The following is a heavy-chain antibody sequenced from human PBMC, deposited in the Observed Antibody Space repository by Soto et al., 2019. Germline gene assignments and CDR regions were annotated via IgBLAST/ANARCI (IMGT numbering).Heavy chain of an antibody. CDR3: ARVTYYYSGMDV. CDR1: GYTFTSYG. J-gene: IGHJ6*02. Sequence: QFELVQSGAAVKKPGASVKVSCKAYGYTFTSYGISWVRQAPGQGLEWMGWISAYNGNTNYAQKLQGRVTMTPDTSTCTAYMELRSLRSDETAMYYCARVTYYYSGMDVWGQGTTVTVSS. V-gene: IGHV1-18*01. CDR2: ISAYNGNT.